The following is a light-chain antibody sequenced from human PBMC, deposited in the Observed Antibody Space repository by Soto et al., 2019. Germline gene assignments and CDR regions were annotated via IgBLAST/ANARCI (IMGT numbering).Light chain of an antibody. CDR1: QSISSW. J-gene: IGKJ1*01. Sequence: DIQMTQSPSTRSASVGDRVTITCRASQSISSWLAXYQXKPVKAPKLLIYDASSLESGVPSRFSGSGSGTKFTLTISSLQPDDFATYYCQQYNTYPWKFGQGTKVDIK. V-gene: IGKV1-5*01. CDR3: QQYNTYPWK. CDR2: DAS.